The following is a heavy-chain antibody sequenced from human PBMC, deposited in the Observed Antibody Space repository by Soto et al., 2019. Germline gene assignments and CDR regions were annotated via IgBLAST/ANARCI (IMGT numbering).Heavy chain of an antibody. CDR1: GYTFTSYG. CDR3: ARSLFGVLIIQNYGMEV. Sequence: ASVKVSCKASGYTFTSYGISWVRQAPGQGLEWMGWISAYNGNTNYAQKLQGRVTMTTDTSTSTAYMELRSLRSDDTAVYYCARSLFGVLIIQNYGMEVWGQGTTVTVS. J-gene: IGHJ6*02. CDR2: ISAYNGNT. V-gene: IGHV1-18*01. D-gene: IGHD3-3*01.